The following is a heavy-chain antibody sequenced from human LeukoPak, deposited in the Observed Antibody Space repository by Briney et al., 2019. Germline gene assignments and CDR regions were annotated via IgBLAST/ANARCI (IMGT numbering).Heavy chain of an antibody. CDR2: ISSGSSTI. J-gene: IGHJ4*02. CDR3: ETYCTSQSRHDY. D-gene: IGHD2-8*02. V-gene: IGHV3-48*01. Sequence: GGSLRLSCAASGFTLSSYRMNWVRQAPGKGLEWVSYISSGSSTIYYADSVKGRFTFSRDNAKNSLYLQMNSLRAEDTAVYYYETYCTSQSRHDYWGQGTLVTVSS. CDR1: GFTLSSYR.